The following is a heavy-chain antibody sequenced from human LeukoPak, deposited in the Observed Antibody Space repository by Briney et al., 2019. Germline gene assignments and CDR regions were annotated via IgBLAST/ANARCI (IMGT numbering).Heavy chain of an antibody. D-gene: IGHD3-10*01. V-gene: IGHV1-69*06. J-gene: IGHJ6*03. CDR2: IIPIFGTA. CDR3: AKDGAQFYYGSQRAHPRSPYYYMDV. CDR1: GGTFSSYA. Sequence: ASVKVSCKASGGTFSSYAISWVRQAPGQGLEWMGGIIPIFGTANYAQKFQGRVTITADKSTSTAYMELSSLRSEDTAVHYCAKDGAQFYYGSQRAHPRSPYYYMDVWGKGTTVTVSS.